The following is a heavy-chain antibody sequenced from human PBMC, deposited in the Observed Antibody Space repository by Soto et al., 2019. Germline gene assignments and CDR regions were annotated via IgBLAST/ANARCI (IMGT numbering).Heavy chain of an antibody. Sequence: GGSLRLSCAASGFTFSAYNMNWVRQAPGKGLEWVSMIASSSSYMYYADSVKGRFTISRDNAKNSLYLQMNSLRADDTAVYYCATNLQRPDYWGQGTLVTVSS. J-gene: IGHJ4*02. CDR3: ATNLQRPDY. CDR2: IASSSSYM. D-gene: IGHD1-1*01. CDR1: GFTFSAYN. V-gene: IGHV3-21*01.